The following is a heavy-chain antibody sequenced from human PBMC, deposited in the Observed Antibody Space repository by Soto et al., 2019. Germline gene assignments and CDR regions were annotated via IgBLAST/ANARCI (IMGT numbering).Heavy chain of an antibody. CDR2: SYYSGSA. Sequence: SETLSLTCTVSGGSISSGDYYWSWIRQPPGKGLEWTGYSYYSGSAYYNPSLKSRVTISVATSKNQFSLKLSSVTAAATAVYYSFRGYCSGGSCYPRGGMDVWGQGTTVTVSS. J-gene: IGHJ6*02. D-gene: IGHD2-15*01. V-gene: IGHV4-30-4*01. CDR1: GGSISSGDYY. CDR3: FRGYCSGGSCYPRGGMDV.